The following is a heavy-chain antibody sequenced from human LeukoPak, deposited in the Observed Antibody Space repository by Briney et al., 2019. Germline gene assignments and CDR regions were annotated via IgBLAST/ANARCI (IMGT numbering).Heavy chain of an antibody. Sequence: PGGSLRLSCAASGFTSYDYAIHWVRQAPGKGLEWVSVIYSGGSTYYADSVKGRFTISRDNSKNTLYLQMNSLRAEDTAVYYCARTLARASSSGSYYGAFDIWGQGTMVTVSS. D-gene: IGHD1-26*01. CDR3: ARTLARASSSGSYYGAFDI. V-gene: IGHV3-53*01. CDR1: GFTSYDYA. CDR2: IYSGGST. J-gene: IGHJ3*02.